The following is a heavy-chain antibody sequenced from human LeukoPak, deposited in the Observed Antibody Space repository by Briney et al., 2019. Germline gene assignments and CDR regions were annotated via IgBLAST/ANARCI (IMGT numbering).Heavy chain of an antibody. D-gene: IGHD4-17*01. Sequence: GGSLRLSCAASGFTFSSYWMSWVRQAPGKGLGWVANIKQDGSDKYYVDSVKGRFTISRDNAKNSLYLQMNSLRAEDTAVYYCARALAYGDYFDYWGQGTLVTVSS. CDR1: GFTFSSYW. J-gene: IGHJ4*02. V-gene: IGHV3-7*01. CDR2: IKQDGSDK. CDR3: ARALAYGDYFDY.